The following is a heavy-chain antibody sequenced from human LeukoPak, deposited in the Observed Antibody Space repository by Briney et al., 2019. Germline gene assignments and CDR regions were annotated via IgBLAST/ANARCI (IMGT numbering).Heavy chain of an antibody. V-gene: IGHV5-51*01. CDR3: ARHPRNIVVVAASRGYFDY. Sequence: GESLKISCKGSGYSFTSYRIGWVRQMPGKGLEWMGIIYPGDSDTRYSPSFQGQVTISADKSISTAYLQWSSLKASDTAMYYCARHPRNIVVVAASRGYFDYWGQGTLVTVSS. CDR2: IYPGDSDT. J-gene: IGHJ4*02. CDR1: GYSFTSYR. D-gene: IGHD2-15*01.